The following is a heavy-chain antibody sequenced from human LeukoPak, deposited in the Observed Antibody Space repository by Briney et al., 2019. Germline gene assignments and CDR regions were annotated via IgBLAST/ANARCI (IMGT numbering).Heavy chain of an antibody. Sequence: SETLSLTCTVSGGSISSYYWSWIRQPPGKGLEWIGYIYYSGSTNYNPSLKSRVTISVDTSKNQFSLKLSSVTAADTAVYYCARGDSSGYWRYWGQGTLVTVSS. CDR3: ARGDSSGYWRY. CDR1: GGSISSYY. D-gene: IGHD3-22*01. CDR2: IYYSGST. J-gene: IGHJ4*02. V-gene: IGHV4-59*01.